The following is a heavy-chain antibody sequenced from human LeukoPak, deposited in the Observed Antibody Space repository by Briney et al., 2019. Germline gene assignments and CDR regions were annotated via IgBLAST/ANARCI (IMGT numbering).Heavy chain of an antibody. CDR2: INSDGSST. CDR1: AFTFSSYW. J-gene: IGHJ2*01. Sequence: GGSLRLSCAASAFTFSSYWMHWVRQAPGEGLVWVLRINSDGSSTSYADSVKGRFTISRDNAKNTLYLQMNSLRAEDTAMYYCARGSDCSGGSCYSYWYFDLWGRGTLVTVSS. CDR3: ARGSDCSGGSCYSYWYFDL. V-gene: IGHV3-74*01. D-gene: IGHD2-15*01.